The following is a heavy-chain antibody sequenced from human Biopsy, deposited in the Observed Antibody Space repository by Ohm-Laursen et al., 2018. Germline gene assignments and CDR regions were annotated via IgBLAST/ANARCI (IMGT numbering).Heavy chain of an antibody. CDR3: ARGRRTSGWPYFDN. D-gene: IGHD6-19*01. CDR1: GGSINSYY. CDR2: IYYSGST. J-gene: IGHJ4*02. V-gene: IGHV4-59*01. Sequence: SETLSLTCTVSGGSINSYYWNWIRQPPGKRLEWIGNIYYSGSTNFNPSLKSRVTISVDTSKNQFYLKLYSVTAADTAVYYCARGRRTSGWPYFDNWGQGALVIVSP.